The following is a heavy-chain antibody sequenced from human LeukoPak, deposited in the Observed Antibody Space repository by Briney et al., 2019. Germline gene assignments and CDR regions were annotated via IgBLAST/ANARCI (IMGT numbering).Heavy chain of an antibody. D-gene: IGHD3-9*01. V-gene: IGHV4-30-4*08. CDR2: IYYSGST. Sequence: PSETLSLTCTVSGGSISSGDYYWSWIRQPPGKGLEWIGYIYYSGSTYYNPSLKSRVTISVDTSKNQFSLKLSSVTAADTAVYCCATGRGEHDMLAGQAPDAFDIGGQGTMVTASS. CDR3: ATGRGEHDMLAGQAPDAFDI. CDR1: GGSISSGDYY. J-gene: IGHJ3*02.